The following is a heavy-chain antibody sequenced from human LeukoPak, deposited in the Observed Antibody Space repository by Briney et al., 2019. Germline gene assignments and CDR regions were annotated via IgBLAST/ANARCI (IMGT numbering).Heavy chain of an antibody. D-gene: IGHD4-23*01. CDR3: ASIGGGKGYFDY. V-gene: IGHV4-34*01. Sequence: PSETLSLTCAVYGGSFSGYYWSWIRQPPEKGLEWIGEINHSGSTNYNPSLKSRVTISVDTSKNQFSLKLSSVTAADTAVYYCASIGGGKGYFDYWGQGTLVTVSS. CDR2: INHSGST. CDR1: GGSFSGYY. J-gene: IGHJ4*02.